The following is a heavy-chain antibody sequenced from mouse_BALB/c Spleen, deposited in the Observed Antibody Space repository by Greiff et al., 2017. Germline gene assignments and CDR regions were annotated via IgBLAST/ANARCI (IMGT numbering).Heavy chain of an antibody. CDR3: ARGKGNYMDY. J-gene: IGHJ2*01. Sequence: EVKLQQSGPELVKPGASVKISCKASGYTFTDYNMHWVKQSHGKSLEWIGYIYPYNGGTGYNQKFKSKATLTVDNSSSTAYMELRSLTSEDSAVYYCARGKGNYMDYWGQGTTLTVSS. CDR2: IYPYNGGT. CDR1: GYTFTDYN. V-gene: IGHV1S29*02.